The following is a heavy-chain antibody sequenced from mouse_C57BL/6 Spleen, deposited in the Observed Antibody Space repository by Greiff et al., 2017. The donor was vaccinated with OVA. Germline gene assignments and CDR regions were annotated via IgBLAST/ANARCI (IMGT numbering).Heavy chain of an antibody. J-gene: IGHJ2*01. CDR3: ARCWDDFDY. D-gene: IGHD4-1*01. V-gene: IGHV1-26*01. CDR2: INPNNGGT. Sequence: EVMLVESGPELVKPGASVKISCKASGYTFTDYYMNWVKQSHGKSLEWIGDINPNNGGTSYNQKFKGKATLTVDKSSSTAYMELRSLTSEDSAVYYCARCWDDFDYWGQGTTLTVSS. CDR1: GYTFTDYY.